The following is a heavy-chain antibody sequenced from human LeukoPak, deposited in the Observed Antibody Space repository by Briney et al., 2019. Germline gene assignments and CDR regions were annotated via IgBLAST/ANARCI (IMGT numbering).Heavy chain of an antibody. CDR1: GYTFTGYY. J-gene: IGHJ6*02. CDR3: ARDAYYYDSSGYYYNYYGMDV. CDR2: INPNSGGT. Sequence: GASVKVSCKASGYTFTGYYMHWVRQAPGLGLEWLGWINPNSGGTNYAQKFQGRVTMTRDTSISTAYMELSRLRSDDTAVYYCARDAYYYDSSGYYYNYYGMDVWGQGTTVTVSS. D-gene: IGHD3-22*01. V-gene: IGHV1-2*02.